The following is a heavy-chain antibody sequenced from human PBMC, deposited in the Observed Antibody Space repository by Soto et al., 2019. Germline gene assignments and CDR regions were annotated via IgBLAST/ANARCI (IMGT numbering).Heavy chain of an antibody. J-gene: IGHJ6*02. CDR3: ARERACRDGMEV. CDR2: INPSGGGT. Sequence: QVQLVQSGAEVKKPGASAKVSCKASGYLFMNHFMHWVRQAPGQGLEWMGTINPSGGGTSNAQKFQGRRTMLGDTYASTASLVLQSLTSEDTAVYYCARERACRDGMEVRGHGTAVIVSS. CDR1: GYLFMNHF. D-gene: IGHD3-10*01. V-gene: IGHV1-46*01.